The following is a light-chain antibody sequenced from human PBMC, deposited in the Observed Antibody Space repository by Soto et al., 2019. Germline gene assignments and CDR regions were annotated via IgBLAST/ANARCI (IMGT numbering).Light chain of an antibody. CDR2: HAS. J-gene: IGKJ1*01. CDR1: QSVSSSY. CDR3: QQYDNSPVT. Sequence: IVLTQSPGTLSLSPGERATLSCRASQSVSSSYLAWYQQNPGQAPRLLIYHASFRATGIPDRFSGSGSETDFTLTISRLEPEDFAVYYCQQYDNSPVTFGQGTKVEVK. V-gene: IGKV3-20*01.